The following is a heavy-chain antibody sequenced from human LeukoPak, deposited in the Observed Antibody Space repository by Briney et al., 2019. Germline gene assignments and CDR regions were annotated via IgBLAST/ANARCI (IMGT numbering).Heavy chain of an antibody. D-gene: IGHD6-13*01. CDR2: IKQDGSEK. Sequence: GGSLRLSCAASGFTFSSYWMSWVRQAPGKGLEWVANIKQDGSEKYYVDSVKGRFTISRDNAKNSLYLQMNSLRAEDTAVYYCARDGYSSSWYAAPDAFDIWGQGTMVTVSS. J-gene: IGHJ3*02. V-gene: IGHV3-7*03. CDR1: GFTFSSYW. CDR3: ARDGYSSSWYAAPDAFDI.